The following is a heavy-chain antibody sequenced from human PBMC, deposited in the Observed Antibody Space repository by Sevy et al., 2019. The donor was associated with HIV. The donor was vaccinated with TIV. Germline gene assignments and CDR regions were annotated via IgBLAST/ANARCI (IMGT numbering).Heavy chain of an antibody. V-gene: IGHV4-59*01. CDR2: IYYSGST. D-gene: IGHD2-2*02. CDR3: ARDAGYCSSTSCYRGGGVYYYYYGMDV. J-gene: IGHJ6*02. Sequence: SETLSLTCTVSGGSISSYYWSWIRQPPGKGLEWIGYIYYSGSTNYNPPLKSRVTISVDTSKNQFSLKLSSVTAADTAVCYCARDAGYCSSTSCYRGGGVYYYYYGMDVWGQGTTVTVSS. CDR1: GGSISSYY.